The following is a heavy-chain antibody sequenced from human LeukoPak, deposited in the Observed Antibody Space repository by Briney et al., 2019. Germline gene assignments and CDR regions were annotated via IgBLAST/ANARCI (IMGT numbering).Heavy chain of an antibody. J-gene: IGHJ4*02. D-gene: IGHD3-22*01. CDR3: AKNPPLASRVVVIFFDY. Sequence: RSGGSLRLSCAASGFTFDDYGMSWVRQAPGKGLEWVSGINWNGGSTGYADSVKGRFTISRDNAKNSLYLQMNSLRAEDTAVYYCAKNPPLASRVVVIFFDYWGQGTLVTVSS. CDR1: GFTFDDYG. V-gene: IGHV3-20*04. CDR2: INWNGGST.